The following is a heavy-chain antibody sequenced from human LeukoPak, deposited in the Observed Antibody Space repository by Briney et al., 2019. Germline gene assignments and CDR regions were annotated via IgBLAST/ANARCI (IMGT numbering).Heavy chain of an antibody. CDR3: ARAAVKRLRLLWLPRARSPYFDY. Sequence: ASVKVSCKASGYTFTSYDINWVRQATGQGLEWMGWMNPNSGNTGYAQKFQGRVTITRNTFISTAYMELSSLRSEDTAVYYCARAAVKRLRLLWLPRARSPYFDYWGQGTLVTVSS. J-gene: IGHJ4*02. CDR1: GYTFTSYD. V-gene: IGHV1-8*03. CDR2: MNPNSGNT. D-gene: IGHD5-12*01.